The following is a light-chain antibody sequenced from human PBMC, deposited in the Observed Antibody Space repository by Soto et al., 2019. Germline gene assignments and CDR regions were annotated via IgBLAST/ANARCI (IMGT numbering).Light chain of an antibody. Sequence: EIVMTQSPVSLSVSPGERATFSCRASQSIRSDLAWYQQKPGQAPRLLIYGASTKATVIPARFSGSGSGTEFTLTISRLQADDCAVYYCQHYTIWPYTFGQGTTLEI. CDR2: GAS. V-gene: IGKV3-15*01. CDR1: QSIRSD. J-gene: IGKJ2*01. CDR3: QHYTIWPYT.